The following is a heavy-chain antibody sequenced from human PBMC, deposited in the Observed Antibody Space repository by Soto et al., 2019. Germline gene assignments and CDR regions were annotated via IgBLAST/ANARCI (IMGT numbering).Heavy chain of an antibody. CDR2: ISAYNGNT. J-gene: IGHJ6*02. CDR3: ARDITMIVVATRVYYGMDV. CDR1: GYTFTSYC. V-gene: IGHV1-18*04. Sequence: RASVKVSCKASGYTFTSYCISWVLQAPGQGLEWMGWISAYNGNTNYAQKLQGRVTMTTDTSTSTAYMELRSLRSDDTAVYYCARDITMIVVATRVYYGMDVWGQGTTVTVSS. D-gene: IGHD3-22*01.